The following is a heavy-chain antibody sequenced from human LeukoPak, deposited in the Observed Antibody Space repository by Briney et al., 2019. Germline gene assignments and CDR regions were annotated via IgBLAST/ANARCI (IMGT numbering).Heavy chain of an antibody. CDR2: ISGSGGST. D-gene: IGHD3-22*01. CDR1: GFTFSSYA. V-gene: IGHV3-23*01. Sequence: PGGSLRLSCAASGFTFSSYAMSWVRQAPGKGLEWVSAISGSGGSTYYADSVKGRFTISRDISKNTLYLQMNSLRAEDTAVYYCAKGTQYYYDSSGYYLDYWGQGTLVTVSS. CDR3: AKGTQYYYDSSGYYLDY. J-gene: IGHJ4*02.